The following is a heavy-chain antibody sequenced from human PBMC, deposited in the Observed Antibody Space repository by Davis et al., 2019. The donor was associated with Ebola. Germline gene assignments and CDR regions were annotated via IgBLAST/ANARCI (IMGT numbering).Heavy chain of an antibody. D-gene: IGHD5-24*01. J-gene: IGHJ4*02. CDR3: ARDMGYNYVFDY. CDR2: INPSGGST. Sequence: AASVKVSCKASGYTFTNYYMLWVRQAPGQGLEWMGIINPSGGSTSYAQKFQGRVTMTRDTSTSTAYMELSSLRSDDTAVYYCARDMGYNYVFDYWGQGTLITVSS. CDR1: GYTFTNYY. V-gene: IGHV1-46*01.